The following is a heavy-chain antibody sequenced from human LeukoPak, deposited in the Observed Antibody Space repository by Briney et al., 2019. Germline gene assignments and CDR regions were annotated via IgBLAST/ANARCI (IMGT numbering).Heavy chain of an antibody. CDR3: ARNTVTTAMYYYYYYGMDV. CDR2: IYYSGST. D-gene: IGHD1-7*01. CDR1: GGSISSGDYY. V-gene: IGHV4-30-4*01. Sequence: SETLSLTCTVSGGSISSGDYYWSWIRQPPGKGLEWIGYIYYSGSTYYNPPLKSRVTISVDTSKNQFSLKLSSVTAADTAVYYCARNTVTTAMYYYYYYGMDVWGQGTTVTVSS. J-gene: IGHJ6*02.